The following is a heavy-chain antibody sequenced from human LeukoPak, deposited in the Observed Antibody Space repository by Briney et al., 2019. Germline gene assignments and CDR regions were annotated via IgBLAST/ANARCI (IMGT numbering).Heavy chain of an antibody. J-gene: IGHJ3*02. V-gene: IGHV3-21*01. D-gene: IGHD4-17*01. CDR3: ARPTTVTTISADAFDI. CDR1: GFTLSDYT. Sequence: PGGSLRLSCAASGFTLSDYTMNWVRQAPGKGLEWVSSISSGGTYKYYADSVKGRFTISRDNAQNSLYLQMNSLRAEDSSVYYCARPTTVTTISADAFDIWGQGTMVTVSS. CDR2: ISSGGTYK.